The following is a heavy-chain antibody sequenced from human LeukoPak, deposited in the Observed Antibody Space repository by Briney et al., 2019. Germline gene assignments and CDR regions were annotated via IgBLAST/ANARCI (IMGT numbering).Heavy chain of an antibody. Sequence: PGGSLRLSCAVSGFTFDDYAMNWVRQAPGKGLEWVSSISSSSSYIYYADSVKGRFTISRDNAKNSLYLQMNSLRAEDTAAYYCARRAGESSAWAHFDYWGQGTLVAVSS. CDR1: GFTFDDYA. D-gene: IGHD6-19*01. CDR2: ISSSSSYI. J-gene: IGHJ4*02. CDR3: ARRAGESSAWAHFDY. V-gene: IGHV3-21*01.